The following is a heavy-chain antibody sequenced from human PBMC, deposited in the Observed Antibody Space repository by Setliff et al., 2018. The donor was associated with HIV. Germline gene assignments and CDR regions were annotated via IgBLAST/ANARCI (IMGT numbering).Heavy chain of an antibody. CDR2: IYHGGST. Sequence: SETLSLTCAVSGYSISSGYYWGWIRQPPGKGLKWIGSIYHGGSTYYNPSLKSRVTISVDTSKNHFALQLSSVTAADTAMYYCARSPQYYYDTSIFFDHWGQGTLVTVSS. CDR3: ARSPQYYYDTSIFFDH. V-gene: IGHV4-38-2*01. D-gene: IGHD3-22*01. CDR1: GYSISSGYY. J-gene: IGHJ4*02.